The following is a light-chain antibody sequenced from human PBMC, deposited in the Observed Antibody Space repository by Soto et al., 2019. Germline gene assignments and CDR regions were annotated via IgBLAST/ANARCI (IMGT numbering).Light chain of an antibody. Sequence: EIVMTQSPATPSVSPGEIATLSCRASQRVSSNLAWYQQKPGQAPRLLIYGASTRATGIPARFSGSGSGTDFTLTISSLEPEDFAVYYCQQRSNWPITFGQGTRLEIK. CDR2: GAS. V-gene: IGKV3-15*01. CDR3: QQRSNWPIT. J-gene: IGKJ5*01. CDR1: QRVSSN.